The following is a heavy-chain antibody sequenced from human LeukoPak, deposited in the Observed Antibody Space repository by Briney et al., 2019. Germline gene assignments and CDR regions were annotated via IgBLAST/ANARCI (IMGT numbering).Heavy chain of an antibody. D-gene: IGHD5-12*01. CDR2: VRYDGSNK. Sequence: GGSLRLSCAASGFTFSSYGMHWVRQAPGKGLEWVAFVRYDGSNKYYADSVKGRFTISRDNSKNTLYLQMNSLRAEDTAVYYCAKDGNSGYDFYFFDYWGQGTLVTVSS. CDR3: AKDGNSGYDFYFFDY. J-gene: IGHJ4*02. CDR1: GFTFSSYG. V-gene: IGHV3-30*02.